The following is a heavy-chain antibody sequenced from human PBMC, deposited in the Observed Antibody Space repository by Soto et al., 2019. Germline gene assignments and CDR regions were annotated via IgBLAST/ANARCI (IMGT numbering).Heavy chain of an antibody. Sequence: EVQLLESGGGLVQPGGSLRLSCAVSGFTFRTYAVSWVRQAPGKGLEWVSVISGSGDITVYADSVRGRFATTRDNDKNTVYLQMNSLRGDDTAVYYCAQDGVDTVNLEYWGQGTLVTVSS. CDR3: AQDGVDTVNLEY. D-gene: IGHD4-17*01. CDR1: GFTFRTYA. V-gene: IGHV3-23*01. J-gene: IGHJ4*02. CDR2: ISGSGDIT.